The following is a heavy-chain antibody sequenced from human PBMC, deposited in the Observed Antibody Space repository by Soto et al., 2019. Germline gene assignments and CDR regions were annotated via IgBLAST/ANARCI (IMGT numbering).Heavy chain of an antibody. CDR3: AAETSSYDFWSGYGSSYYHGMDV. V-gene: IGHV1-58*01. CDR1: GLTFTSSA. J-gene: IGHJ6*02. Sequence: SVKVSCKASGLTFTSSAVQWVRQARGQRLEWIGWIVVGSGNTNYAQKFQERVTITREMSTSTAYMELSSLRSEDTAVYYCAAETSSYDFWSGYGSSYYHGMDVWGQGTTVTVSS. D-gene: IGHD3-3*01. CDR2: IVVGSGNT.